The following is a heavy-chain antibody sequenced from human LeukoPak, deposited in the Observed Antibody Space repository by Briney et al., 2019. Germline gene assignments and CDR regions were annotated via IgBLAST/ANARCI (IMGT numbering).Heavy chain of an antibody. CDR2: LNWGSRSM. J-gene: IGHJ4*02. V-gene: IGHV3-9*01. CDR3: ARDLIAYCSSTSCYPYYFDY. D-gene: IGHD2-2*01. Sequence: GGALRLSCAASGVIFDDYAMHWVRQSPGTGLEWVAGLNWGSRSMAYAASVRGRFTISRDNATTSLYLQMNSLRAEDTAVYYCARDLIAYCSSTSCYPYYFDYWGQGSLVTVSS. CDR1: GVIFDDYA.